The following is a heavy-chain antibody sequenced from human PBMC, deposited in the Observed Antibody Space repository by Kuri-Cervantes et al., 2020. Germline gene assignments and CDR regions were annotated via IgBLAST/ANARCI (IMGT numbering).Heavy chain of an antibody. D-gene: IGHD3-22*01. V-gene: IGHV3-11*04. CDR1: RFIFSDYY. J-gene: IGHJ4*02. CDR3: ASTPGVYYYDSSGYYVKDY. Sequence: GESLKISCAASRFIFSDYYMSWIRQAPGEGLEWITYISGNGNTIYYADSVKGRFTISRDNAKNSLYLQMNSLRAEDTAVYYCASTPGVYYYDSSGYYVKDYWGQGTLVTVSS. CDR2: ISGNGNTI.